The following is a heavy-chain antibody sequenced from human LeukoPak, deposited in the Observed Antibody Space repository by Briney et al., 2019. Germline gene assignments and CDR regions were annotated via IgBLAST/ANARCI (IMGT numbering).Heavy chain of an antibody. CDR3: ARGTGGLDP. Sequence: HPGGSLRLSCTASGFSFSSYWMHWVGQAPGKGLVWVSYVNNDGRETAHADSVKGRFTISRDNARNTVFLQMNSLRADDTAVYYCARGTGGLDPRGQGTLVIVSS. CDR1: GFSFSSYW. V-gene: IGHV3-74*03. J-gene: IGHJ5*02. CDR2: VNNDGRET. D-gene: IGHD3/OR15-3a*01.